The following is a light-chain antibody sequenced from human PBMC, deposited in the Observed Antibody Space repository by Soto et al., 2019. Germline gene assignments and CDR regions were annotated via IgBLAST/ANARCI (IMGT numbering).Light chain of an antibody. CDR2: GAS. Sequence: EIALTQSPGTLSLSPGERATLSCRASQSVTNNYLAWYQQKPGQAPRLLIYGASIGATGIPDRFSGSGSGTDFTLIISRLEPEDFAVYYCLQYGIPLWTFGQGTKVDIK. CDR3: LQYGIPLWT. CDR1: QSVTNNY. V-gene: IGKV3-20*01. J-gene: IGKJ1*01.